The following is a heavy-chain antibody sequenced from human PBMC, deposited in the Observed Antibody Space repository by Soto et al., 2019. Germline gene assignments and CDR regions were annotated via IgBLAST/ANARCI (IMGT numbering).Heavy chain of an antibody. CDR3: SRTDSGDYVPPLDY. D-gene: IGHD4-17*01. V-gene: IGHV1-18*01. J-gene: IGHJ4*02. CDR1: GYTFTNYG. CDR2: ISAYNGNT. Sequence: QVQLVQSGAEVKKPGASVKVSCKASGYTFTNYGISWVRQAPGQGLEWMGTISAYNGNTNYAQNLRGRVTMTTDTSTSTAYMDLRSLTSDDTAVYYCSRTDSGDYVPPLDYWGQGTLVTVSS.